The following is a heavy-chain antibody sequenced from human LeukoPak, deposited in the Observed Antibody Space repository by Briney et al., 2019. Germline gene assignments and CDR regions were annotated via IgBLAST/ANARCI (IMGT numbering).Heavy chain of an antibody. CDR1: GFTYSTYW. V-gene: IGHV3-7*01. CDR3: ARDSAGNDY. D-gene: IGHD6-13*01. CDR2: IKQDGSEK. J-gene: IGHJ4*02. Sequence: GGSLRLSCAASGFTYSTYWMSWVRQAPGKGLEWVANIKQDGSEKYYVDSVKGRFTISRDNAKNSLYLQMNSLRAEDTAMYYCARDSAGNDYWGQGTLVTVSS.